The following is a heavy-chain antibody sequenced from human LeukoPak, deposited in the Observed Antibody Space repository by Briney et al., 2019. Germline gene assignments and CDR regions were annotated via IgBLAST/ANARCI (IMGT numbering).Heavy chain of an antibody. V-gene: IGHV4-34*01. D-gene: IGHD3-16*02. CDR1: GGSFSGYY. CDR2: INHSGST. CDR3: ARGREDDYVWGSYRAPFDY. Sequence: SETLSLTCAVYGGSFSGYYWSWIRQPPGKGLEWIGEINHSGSTNYNPSLKSRVTISVDTSKNQFSLKLSSVTAADTAVYYCARGREDDYVWGSYRAPFDYWGQGTLVTVSS. J-gene: IGHJ4*02.